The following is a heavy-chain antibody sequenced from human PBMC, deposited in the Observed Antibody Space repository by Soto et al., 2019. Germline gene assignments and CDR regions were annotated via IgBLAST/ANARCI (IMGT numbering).Heavy chain of an antibody. Sequence: QVQLVESGGGVVQPGRSLRLSCAASGFTFSSYAMHWVRQAPGKGLEWVAVISYDGSNKYYADSVKGRFTISRDNSKNTLYLQMNSLRAEDTAVYYCARALRIAVAAPDYWGQGTLVTVSS. CDR2: ISYDGSNK. J-gene: IGHJ4*02. CDR1: GFTFSSYA. D-gene: IGHD6-19*01. CDR3: ARALRIAVAAPDY. V-gene: IGHV3-30-3*01.